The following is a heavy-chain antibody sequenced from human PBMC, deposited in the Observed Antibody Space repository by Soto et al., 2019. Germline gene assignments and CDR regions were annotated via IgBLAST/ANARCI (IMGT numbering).Heavy chain of an antibody. Sequence: QVHLVQSGAEVKKPGASVKVSCKGSGYDFTTYGITWVRQAPGQGLEWMAWISAHNGNTDYAQKLQGRVTVTRDTSTSTAYRELRSLRSDDPAVYYCARGRYGDYWGQGALVTVSS. CDR3: ARGRYGDY. CDR2: ISAHNGNT. V-gene: IGHV1-18*01. D-gene: IGHD1-1*01. CDR1: GYDFTTYG. J-gene: IGHJ4*02.